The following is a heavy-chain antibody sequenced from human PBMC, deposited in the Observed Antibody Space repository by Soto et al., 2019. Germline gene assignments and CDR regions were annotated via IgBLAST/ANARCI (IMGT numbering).Heavy chain of an antibody. D-gene: IGHD3-10*01. CDR1: YASINNYH. CDR3: ATLRGLGEVSPYFDY. J-gene: IGHJ4*02. Sequence: QVQLQESGPGLLKPSETLSLTCTVSYASINNYHWTWIRQPPGKGLEWIAYIYYTETTNFNPSLKGRVTISMDTSKNQFSLKRRSVTAADTAVYYCATLRGLGEVSPYFDYWGQGLMVTVSS. V-gene: IGHV4-59*08. CDR2: IYYTETT.